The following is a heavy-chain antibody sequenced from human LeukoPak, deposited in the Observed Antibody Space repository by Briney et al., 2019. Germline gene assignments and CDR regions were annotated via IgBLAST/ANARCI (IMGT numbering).Heavy chain of an antibody. J-gene: IGHJ4*02. CDR2: ISSSGSTI. CDR1: GFTFSDYY. CDR3: ARVAEAAAFDY. V-gene: IGHV3-11*04. D-gene: IGHD6-13*01. Sequence: GGSLRLSCAASGFTFSDYYMSWIRQAPGKGLEWVSYISSSGSTIYYADSVKGRFTISRDNAKNSLYLQMNSLRADDTAVYYCARVAEAAAFDYWGQGTLVTVSS.